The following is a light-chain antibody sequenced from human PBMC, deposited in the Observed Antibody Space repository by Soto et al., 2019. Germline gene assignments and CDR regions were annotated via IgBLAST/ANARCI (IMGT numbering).Light chain of an antibody. V-gene: IGLV2-8*01. J-gene: IGLJ3*02. CDR3: SSFASSNTWV. CDR2: DVN. Sequence: QSVLTQPPSASGSPGQSVAISFSGTSSDVGGYNYVSWYQQHPGKAPKLMIYDVNKRPSGVPDRFSGSKSGNTASLTVSGLQAEDEADYYCSSFASSNTWVFGGGTKLTVL. CDR1: SSDVGGYNY.